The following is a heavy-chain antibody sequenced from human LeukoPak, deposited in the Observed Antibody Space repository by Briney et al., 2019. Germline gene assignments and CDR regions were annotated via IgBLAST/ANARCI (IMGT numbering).Heavy chain of an antibody. CDR3: VKDQTNYYGSGSYPDF. CDR1: GFTFSNYA. CDR2: ISGSGEST. J-gene: IGHJ4*02. Sequence: GGSLRLSCVASGFTFSNYAISWVRQAPGKGLEGVSAISGSGESTYYADSVKGRFTISRDNSKSTLYLHMNSLRADDTAVYYCVKDQTNYYGSGSYPDFWGQGTLVTVSS. V-gene: IGHV3-23*01. D-gene: IGHD3-10*01.